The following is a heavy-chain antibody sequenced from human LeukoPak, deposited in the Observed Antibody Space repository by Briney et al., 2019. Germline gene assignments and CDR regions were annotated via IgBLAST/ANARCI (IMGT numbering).Heavy chain of an antibody. CDR1: GYSFTSYW. CDR2: IYPGDSDT. D-gene: IGHD1-1*01. CDR3: ARLEGLQLRASFDY. J-gene: IGHJ4*02. Sequence: GESLRISCKGSGYSFTSYWIGWVRQMPGKGLEWMGIIYPGDSDTRYSPSFQGQVTISADKSISTAYVHWSSLKASDTAMYYCARLEGLQLRASFDYWGQGTQVTVSS. V-gene: IGHV5-51*01.